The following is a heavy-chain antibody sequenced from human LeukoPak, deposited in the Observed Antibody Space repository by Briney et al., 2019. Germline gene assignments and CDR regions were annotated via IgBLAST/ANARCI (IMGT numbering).Heavy chain of an antibody. D-gene: IGHD6-13*01. J-gene: IGHJ4*02. CDR3: ARAPYSSSWYYFDY. Sequence: PGGSLRLSCAASGFTFSDYYMSWIRQAPGKGLEWVSYISSSSSYTNYADSVKGRFTISRDNAKNSLYLQMNSLRAEDTAVYYCARAPYSSSWYYFDYWGQGTLVTVSS. V-gene: IGHV3-11*05. CDR1: GFTFSDYY. CDR2: ISSSSSYT.